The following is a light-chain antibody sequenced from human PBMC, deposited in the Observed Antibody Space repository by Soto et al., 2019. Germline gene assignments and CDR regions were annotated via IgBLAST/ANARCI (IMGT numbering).Light chain of an antibody. CDR1: QSVNNN. V-gene: IGKV3-15*01. CDR3: QEYNTWPWR. Sequence: ETLMTQSPATLSVSPGERATLSCRASQSVNNNLAWYQQKLGQAPRVLIYGASPRATGIPARFTGSGSGTEFILAVSSLQSEDSAVYYCQEYNTWPWRFGQGTKVEFK. CDR2: GAS. J-gene: IGKJ1*01.